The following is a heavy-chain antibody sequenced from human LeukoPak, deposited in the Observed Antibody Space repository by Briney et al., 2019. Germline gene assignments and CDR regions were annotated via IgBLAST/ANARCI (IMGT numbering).Heavy chain of an antibody. CDR2: ISAYNGNT. CDR3: ARDLSPRVTTVTNNWFDP. CDR1: GYTFTSYG. V-gene: IGHV1-18*01. J-gene: IGHJ5*02. D-gene: IGHD4-17*01. Sequence: ASVKVSCKXSGYTFTSYGISWVRQAPGQGLEWMGWISAYNGNTNYAQKPQGRVTMTTDTSTSTAYMELRSLRSDDTAVYYCARDLSPRVTTVTNNWFDPWGQGTLVTVSS.